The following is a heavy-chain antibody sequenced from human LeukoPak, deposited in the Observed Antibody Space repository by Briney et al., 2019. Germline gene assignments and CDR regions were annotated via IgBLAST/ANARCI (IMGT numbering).Heavy chain of an antibody. CDR2: IYFSGST. CDR1: GDSIRSYY. D-gene: IGHD6-19*01. V-gene: IGHV4-4*08. CDR3: ARDRRAVAGPAFDY. J-gene: IGHJ4*02. Sequence: SETLSLTCTVSGDSIRSYYWSWIRQPPGKGLEWIGYIYFSGSTYYNPSLKSRVTISVDTSKNQFSLKLSSVTAADTAVYYCARDRRAVAGPAFDYWGQGTLVTVSS.